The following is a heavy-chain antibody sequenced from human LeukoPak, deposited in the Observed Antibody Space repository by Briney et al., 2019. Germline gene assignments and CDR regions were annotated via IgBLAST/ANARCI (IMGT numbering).Heavy chain of an antibody. J-gene: IGHJ4*02. D-gene: IGHD2/OR15-2a*01. CDR2: IGSDNKP. CDR1: GFTFSAYA. V-gene: IGHV3-23*05. CDR3: ARIVSGTGRLDH. Sequence: GGSLRLSCEASGFTFSAYAMTWVRQAPGKGLEWVSSIGSDNKPHYSESVKGRFIITRDNSKNALYLQMNSLRAEDTAVYFCARIVSGTGRLDHWGQGTLVTVSS.